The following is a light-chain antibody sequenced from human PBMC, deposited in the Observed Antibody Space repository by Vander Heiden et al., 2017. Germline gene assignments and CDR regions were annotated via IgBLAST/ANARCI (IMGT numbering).Light chain of an antibody. Sequence: DIEMTQSPSSLSASGGDRVGITCRASQNIDDWLAWYQQRRGQAPSLLIYDASTLESGVPSRFSGNTSGTQFTLTITDMQPDDFATYFCQQYNTYTFGQGTKVDIK. CDR1: QNIDDW. J-gene: IGKJ2*01. CDR3: QQYNTYT. CDR2: DAS. V-gene: IGKV1-5*01.